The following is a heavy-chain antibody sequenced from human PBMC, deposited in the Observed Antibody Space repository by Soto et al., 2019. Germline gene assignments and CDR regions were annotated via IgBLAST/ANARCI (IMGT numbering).Heavy chain of an antibody. Sequence: PGGSLRLCCAASGFTFSIHEMNWVRQAPGKGLEWVSYISSIGVATYYADSVKGRFTISRDNAKNSLYLQMNSLRAEDTAVYYCAREGRVGGIDYWGQGTPVTVSS. CDR3: AREGRVGGIDY. CDR2: ISSIGVAT. CDR1: GFTFSIHE. V-gene: IGHV3-48*03. D-gene: IGHD6-19*01. J-gene: IGHJ4*02.